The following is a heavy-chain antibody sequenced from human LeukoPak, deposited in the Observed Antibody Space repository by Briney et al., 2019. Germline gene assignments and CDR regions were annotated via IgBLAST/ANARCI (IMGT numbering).Heavy chain of an antibody. Sequence: ASVKVSCKASGYTFTGYYMHWVRQAPGQGREWMGWINPNSGGTNYAQKFQGRVTMTRDTSISTAYMELSRLRSDDTAVYYCARSSRIAAAGTPRFGDYWGQGTLVTVSS. D-gene: IGHD6-13*01. CDR3: ARSSRIAAAGTPRFGDY. J-gene: IGHJ4*02. V-gene: IGHV1-2*02. CDR1: GYTFTGYY. CDR2: INPNSGGT.